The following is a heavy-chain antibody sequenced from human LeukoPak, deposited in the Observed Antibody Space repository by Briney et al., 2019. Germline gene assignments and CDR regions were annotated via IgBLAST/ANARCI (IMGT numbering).Heavy chain of an antibody. D-gene: IGHD3-22*01. Sequence: AGVALRLSCAASGFTFSSYSMNWVCQAPGKGLEWVSSISSSSSYIYYADSVKGRFTISRDNAKNSLYLQMNSLRAEDTAVYYCAAQTYYYDSSGYDSGYWGQGTLVTVSS. CDR1: GFTFSSYS. CDR3: AAQTYYYDSSGYDSGY. J-gene: IGHJ4*02. CDR2: ISSSSSYI. V-gene: IGHV3-21*01.